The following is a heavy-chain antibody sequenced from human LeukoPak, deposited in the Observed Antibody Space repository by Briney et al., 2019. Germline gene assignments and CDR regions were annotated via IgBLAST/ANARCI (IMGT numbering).Heavy chain of an antibody. CDR2: INSNGDST. CDR3: AKDPVAGTYYYYGMDV. V-gene: IGHV3-64D*06. CDR1: GFTFSNYA. J-gene: IGHJ6*02. D-gene: IGHD6-19*01. Sequence: PGGSLRLSCSASGFTFSNYALYWVRRAPGKGLEYVSAINSNGDSTFYADSVKGRFTISRDNSKNTLDLQMSSLRVEDTAVYYCAKDPVAGTYYYYGMDVWGQGTTVTVSS.